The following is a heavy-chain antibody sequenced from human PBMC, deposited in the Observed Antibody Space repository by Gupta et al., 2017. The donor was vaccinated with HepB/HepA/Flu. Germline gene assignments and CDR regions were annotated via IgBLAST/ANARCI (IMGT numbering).Heavy chain of an antibody. V-gene: IGHV5-51*01. CDR1: GYNFASSW. Sequence: EVQLVQSGAEVKKPGESLKISCKGSGYNFASSWIGWVRQMPGKGLEWMGIIYPGDSDTRYSPSFQGQVTISADKSISTAYLRWRSLKASDTAIYYCVRGGNYYWYFDIWGRGTLVTVSS. CDR3: VRGGNYYWYFDI. CDR2: IYPGDSDT. D-gene: IGHD2-21*02. J-gene: IGHJ2*01.